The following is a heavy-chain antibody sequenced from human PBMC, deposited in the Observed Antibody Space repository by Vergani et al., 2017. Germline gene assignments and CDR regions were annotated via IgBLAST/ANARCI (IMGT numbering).Heavy chain of an antibody. CDR1: GFTFSSYG. CDR3: AKDPTGGGSEDLI. CDR2: ISYDGSNK. V-gene: IGHV3-30*18. D-gene: IGHD2-15*01. Sequence: QVQLVESGGGVVQPGRSLRLSCAASGFTFSSYGMHWVRQAPGKGLEWVAVISYDGSNKYYADSVKGRFTISRDNSKNTLYLQMNSLRAEDTAVYYCAKDPTGGGSEDLIWGQRTMVTVSS. J-gene: IGHJ3*02.